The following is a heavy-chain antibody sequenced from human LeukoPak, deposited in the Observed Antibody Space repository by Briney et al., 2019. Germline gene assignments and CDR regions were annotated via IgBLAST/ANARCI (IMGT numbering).Heavy chain of an antibody. D-gene: IGHD2-15*01. CDR3: ARDRRGGYCSGNTCYSGFDY. J-gene: IGHJ4*02. Sequence: GGSLRLSCAASGFTFSSYSMNWVRQAPGKGLEWGSYISGSSSTIYYADSVKGRFTISRDNSKNTLYLQVNSLRAEDTAVYYCARDRRGGYCSGNTCYSGFDYWGQGTLVTVSS. CDR2: ISGSSSTI. CDR1: GFTFSSYS. V-gene: IGHV3-48*01.